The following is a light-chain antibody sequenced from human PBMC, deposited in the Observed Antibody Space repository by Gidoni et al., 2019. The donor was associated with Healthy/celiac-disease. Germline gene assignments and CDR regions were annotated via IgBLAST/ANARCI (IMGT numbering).Light chain of an antibody. CDR3: QQYNNWPLT. V-gene: IGKV3-15*01. CDR2: GAS. CDR1: QSVSSN. Sequence: EIVMTQSPATLSVSPGERATLSCRASQSVSSNLAWYPQKPGQAPRLLIYGASTRATGIPARFSGSGSVTEFTLTISSLQSEDFAVYYCQQYNNWPLTFXGXTKVEIK. J-gene: IGKJ4*01.